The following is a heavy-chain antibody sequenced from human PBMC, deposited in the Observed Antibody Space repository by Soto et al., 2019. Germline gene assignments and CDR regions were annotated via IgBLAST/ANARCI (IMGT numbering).Heavy chain of an antibody. V-gene: IGHV3-23*01. D-gene: IGHD5-12*01. CDR3: AKDFSVDAFDY. CDR1: GFSLRPNW. CDR2: ISGSGGST. Sequence: LRLSCAASGFSLRPNWMHWVRQAPGKGLEWVSAISGSGGSTYYADSVKGRFTISRDNSKNTLYLQMNSLRAEDTAVYYCAKDFSVDAFDYWGQGTLVTVSS. J-gene: IGHJ4*02.